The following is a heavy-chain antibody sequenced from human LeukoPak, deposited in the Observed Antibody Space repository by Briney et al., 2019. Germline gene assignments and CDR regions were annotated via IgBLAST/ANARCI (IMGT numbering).Heavy chain of an antibody. J-gene: IGHJ6*02. D-gene: IGHD1-1*01. V-gene: IGHV4-30-4*01. CDR1: GGSINNYY. Sequence: SETLSLTCTVSGGSINNYYWSWIRQPPGKGLEWIGYIYYSGSTYYNPSLKSRVTISVDTPKNQFSLKLSSVTAADTAVYYCARTELERRPEYYYYGMDVWGQGTTVTVSS. CDR3: ARTELERRPEYYYYGMDV. CDR2: IYYSGST.